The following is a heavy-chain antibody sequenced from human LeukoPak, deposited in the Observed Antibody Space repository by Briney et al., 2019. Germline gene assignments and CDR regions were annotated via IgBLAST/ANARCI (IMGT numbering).Heavy chain of an antibody. Sequence: SQTLSLTCTVSGGSISSGGYHWSWLRQHPGKGLVWIGYIYYSGSTYYNPSLKSRVTISVDTSKNQFSLKLSSVTAADTAVYYCARARYDILTGPTDFDYWGQGTLVTVSS. J-gene: IGHJ4*02. V-gene: IGHV4-31*03. CDR1: GGSISSGGYH. CDR3: ARARYDILTGPTDFDY. CDR2: IYYSGST. D-gene: IGHD3-9*01.